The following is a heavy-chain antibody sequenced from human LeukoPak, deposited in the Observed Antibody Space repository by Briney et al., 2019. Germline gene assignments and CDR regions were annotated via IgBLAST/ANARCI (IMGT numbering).Heavy chain of an antibody. J-gene: IGHJ6*03. Sequence: GGSLRLSCAASGFTFSSFGMSWVRQAPGKGLEWVSSIDNSGSSTYYADSVKGRFTISRDNSKNTLYLQMNRLRAADTALYYCAKDVRGAAPGSAHYYMDVWGKGTTVTVSS. CDR3: AKDVRGAAPGSAHYYMDV. D-gene: IGHD3-10*02. CDR2: IDNSGSST. V-gene: IGHV3-23*01. CDR1: GFTFSSFG.